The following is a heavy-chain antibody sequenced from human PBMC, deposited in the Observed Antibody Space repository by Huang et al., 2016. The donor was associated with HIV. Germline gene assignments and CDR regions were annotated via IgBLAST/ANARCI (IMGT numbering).Heavy chain of an antibody. D-gene: IGHD3-3*01. V-gene: IGHV4-34*02. CDR2: VNDSGAT. Sequence: QMQLQQRGAGLLKPSETLSLTCGVSGGSFTGNYLTWIRQAPGKGLEWIGEVNDSGATNSHPSLNGRVTISLDKSNRELSLNLRSVTAADTAVYYCARQWTILEWLLGLDVWGQGTTVIVSS. CDR3: ARQWTILEWLLGLDV. J-gene: IGHJ6*02. CDR1: GGSFTGNY.